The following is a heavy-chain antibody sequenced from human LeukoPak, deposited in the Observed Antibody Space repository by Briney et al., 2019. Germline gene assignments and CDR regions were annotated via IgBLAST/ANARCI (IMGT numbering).Heavy chain of an antibody. J-gene: IGHJ4*02. Sequence: SETLSLTCSISGVSVNRRSFYWNWVRQPPGKGLEWIGSVYSSGNVYQSPSLQSRAAISVDASNNSFSLTLKSVTAADTAVYFCVRGAMVSKPGDFWGQGTLVIVSS. V-gene: IGHV4-39*01. CDR2: VYSSGNV. D-gene: IGHD2/OR15-2a*01. CDR3: VRGAMVSKPGDF. CDR1: GVSVNRRSFY.